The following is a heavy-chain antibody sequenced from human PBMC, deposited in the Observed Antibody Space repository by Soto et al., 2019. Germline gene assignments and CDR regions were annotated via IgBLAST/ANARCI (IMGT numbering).Heavy chain of an antibody. CDR2: IVVGSGNT. J-gene: IGHJ4*02. Sequence: SVKVSSKASGFTFDSSAVQWVRQARGQRLEWIGWIVVGSGNTNYAQKFQERVTITRDMSTSTAYMELSSLRSEDTAVYYCAAARTYCGGDCYVDWGQGTLVTVSS. V-gene: IGHV1-58*01. D-gene: IGHD2-21*02. CDR1: GFTFDSSA. CDR3: AAARTYCGGDCYVD.